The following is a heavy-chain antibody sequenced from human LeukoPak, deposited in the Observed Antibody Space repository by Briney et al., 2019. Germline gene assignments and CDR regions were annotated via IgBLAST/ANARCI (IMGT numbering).Heavy chain of an antibody. CDR1: RFTFSTYA. Sequence: RGSLTPSCAASRFTFSTYAMHWVRHAPGKGLEYVSAISSNGGSTYYANSVKGRFTISRDNSKNTLYLQMGSLRAEDMAVYYCARAGELLPGDYWGQGTLVTVSS. CDR3: ARAGELLPGDY. V-gene: IGHV3-64*01. D-gene: IGHD1-26*01. J-gene: IGHJ4*02. CDR2: ISSNGGST.